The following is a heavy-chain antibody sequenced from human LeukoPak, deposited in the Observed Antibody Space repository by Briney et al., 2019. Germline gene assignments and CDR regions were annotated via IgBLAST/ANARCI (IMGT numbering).Heavy chain of an antibody. V-gene: IGHV4-39*07. Sequence: SETLSLTCTVSGGAITSGSYYWSWIRQPAGKGLEWIGSIYYSGSTYYNPSLKSRVTISVDTSKNQFSLKLSSVTAADTAVYYCARGASENEYSYGSFDYWGQGTLVTVSS. CDR1: GGAITSGSYY. J-gene: IGHJ4*02. CDR3: ARGASENEYSYGSFDY. D-gene: IGHD5-18*01. CDR2: IYYSGST.